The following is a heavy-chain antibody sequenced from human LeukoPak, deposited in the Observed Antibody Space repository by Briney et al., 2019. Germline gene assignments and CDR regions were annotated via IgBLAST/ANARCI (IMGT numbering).Heavy chain of an antibody. CDR3: ARALVATNGDYYHY. V-gene: IGHV3-30-3*01. D-gene: IGHD5-12*01. J-gene: IGHJ4*02. CDR2: ISYHGNDK. CDR1: GFTFTNYA. Sequence: PGGSLRLSCAASGFTFTNYAMHWVRQSPGKRLEWVAVISYHGNDKYYADSLKGRFTISRDNSKNSLYLQMNSLRAEDTAVYYCARALVATNGDYYHYWGQGTLVTVSS.